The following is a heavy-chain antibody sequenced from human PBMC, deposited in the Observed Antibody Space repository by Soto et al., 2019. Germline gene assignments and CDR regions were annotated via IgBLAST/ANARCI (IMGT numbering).Heavy chain of an antibody. CDR2: IYHSGST. J-gene: IGHJ5*01. Sequence: SETLSLTCTVSGGSISSGGYSWSWIRQPPGKGLEWIGCIYHSGSTYYNPSLKSRVTISVDRSKNQFSLRLTSVTAADAAVYYCARGREGPFFDFWGQGALVTVSS. V-gene: IGHV4-30-2*01. CDR3: ARGREGPFFDF. CDR1: GGSISSGGYS.